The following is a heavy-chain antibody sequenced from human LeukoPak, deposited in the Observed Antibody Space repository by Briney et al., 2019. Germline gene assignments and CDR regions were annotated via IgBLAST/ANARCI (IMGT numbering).Heavy chain of an antibody. CDR2: INIDGGST. CDR3: ARDERWIQFNY. Sequence: GGSLRLSCAASGFNFADFGMSWVRQVPGKGLVWVSRINIDGGSTSYADSVKGRFTISRDNSKNTLYLHMNGLRVEDTAIYYCARDERWIQFNYWGQGTLVTVSS. J-gene: IGHJ4*02. V-gene: IGHV3-20*04. CDR1: GFNFADFG. D-gene: IGHD5-18*01.